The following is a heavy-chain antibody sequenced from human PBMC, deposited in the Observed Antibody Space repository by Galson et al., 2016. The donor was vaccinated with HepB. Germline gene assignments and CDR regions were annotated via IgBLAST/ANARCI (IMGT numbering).Heavy chain of an antibody. CDR3: ARGRSSMDV. CDR1: GYTFTNYA. Sequence: SVKVSCKASGYTFTNYAMNWVRQAPGQSLEWMGWINPGSGNTKYSQTFQGRVTITRDTSASTAYMELSSLRSEDTAVYYCARGRSSMDVWGKGTTVTVSS. CDR2: INPGSGNT. V-gene: IGHV1-3*01. J-gene: IGHJ6*03.